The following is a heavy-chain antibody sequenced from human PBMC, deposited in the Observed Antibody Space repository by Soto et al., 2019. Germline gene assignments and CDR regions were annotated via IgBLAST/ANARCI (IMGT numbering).Heavy chain of an antibody. CDR2: INPNSGGT. V-gene: IGHV1-2*04. CDR1: GYTFTGYY. D-gene: IGHD2-15*01. CDR3: ARATNPNIVVVVAATIGGAFDI. Sequence: GALVKVSCKASGYTFTGYYMHWVRQAPGQGLERMGWINPNSGGTNYAQKFQGWVTMTRDTSISTAYMELSRLRSDDTAVYYCARATNPNIVVVVAATIGGAFDIWGQGTMVTVSS. J-gene: IGHJ3*02.